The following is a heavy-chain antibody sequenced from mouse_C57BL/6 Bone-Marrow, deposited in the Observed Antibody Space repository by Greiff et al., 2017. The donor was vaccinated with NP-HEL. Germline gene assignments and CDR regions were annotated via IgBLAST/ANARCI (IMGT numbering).Heavy chain of an antibody. CDR3: ANYYGSSYGLAY. Sequence: ESGPGLVKPSQSLSLTCSVTGYSITSGYYWNWIRQFPGNKLEWMGYISYDGCNNYHPSLKNRISINRDTSKNQFFLKLNSVTTEDTATYYCANYYGSSYGLAYWGQGTLVTVSA. CDR1: GYSITSGYY. V-gene: IGHV3-6*01. D-gene: IGHD1-1*01. CDR2: ISYDGCN. J-gene: IGHJ3*01.